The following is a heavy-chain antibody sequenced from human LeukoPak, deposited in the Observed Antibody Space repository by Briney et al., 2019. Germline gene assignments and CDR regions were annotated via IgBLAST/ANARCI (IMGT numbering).Heavy chain of an antibody. Sequence: SETLSLTCTVSGGSISSGSYYWSWIRQPAGKGLEWIGRIYTSGSTNYNPSLKSRVTISVDTSKNQFSLKLSSVTAADTAVYYCARVGVPAADLSWFDPWGQGTLVTVSS. CDR1: GGSISSGSYY. V-gene: IGHV4-61*02. J-gene: IGHJ5*02. D-gene: IGHD2-2*01. CDR2: IYTSGST. CDR3: ARVGVPAADLSWFDP.